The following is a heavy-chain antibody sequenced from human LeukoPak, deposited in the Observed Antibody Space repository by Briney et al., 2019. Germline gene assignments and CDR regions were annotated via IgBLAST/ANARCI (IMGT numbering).Heavy chain of an antibody. D-gene: IGHD5-18*01. CDR3: AKCGIQLWSTAGDY. V-gene: IGHV3-21*04. J-gene: IGHJ4*02. Sequence: GGSLRLSCAAPGFTFSSYSMNWVRQAPGKGLEWVSSISSSSSYIYYADSVKGRFTISRDNSKNTLYLQMNSLRAEDTAVYYCAKCGIQLWSTAGDYWGQGTLVTVSS. CDR1: GFTFSSYS. CDR2: ISSSSSYI.